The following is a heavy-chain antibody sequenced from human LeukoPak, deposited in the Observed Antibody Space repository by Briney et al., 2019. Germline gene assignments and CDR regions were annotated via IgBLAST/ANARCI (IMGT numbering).Heavy chain of an antibody. V-gene: IGHV4-59*01. CDR3: ARVVDCSSTSCYPYYYYYMDV. D-gene: IGHD2-2*01. Sequence: PSETLSLTCTVSGGSIISYYWSWIRQPPGKGLEWIAFIHSSGSTSCNPSLKSRVTISVDTSKNHFSLKVTSMTAADTAVYYCARVVDCSSTSCYPYYYYYMDVWGKGTTVTVSS. J-gene: IGHJ6*03. CDR1: GGSIISYY. CDR2: IHSSGST.